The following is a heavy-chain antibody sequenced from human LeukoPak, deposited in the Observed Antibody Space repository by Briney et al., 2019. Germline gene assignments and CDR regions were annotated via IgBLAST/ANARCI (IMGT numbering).Heavy chain of an antibody. Sequence: TGGSLRLSCAASGFTFSDYYMSWIRQAPGKGLEWVSYISSSGSTIYYADSVKGRFTISRDNAKNSLYLQMNSLRAEDTAVYYCAREGLPQLLDSNWFDPWGQGTLVTVSS. D-gene: IGHD1-1*01. CDR2: ISSSGSTI. CDR3: AREGLPQLLDSNWFDP. J-gene: IGHJ5*02. CDR1: GFTFSDYY. V-gene: IGHV3-11*04.